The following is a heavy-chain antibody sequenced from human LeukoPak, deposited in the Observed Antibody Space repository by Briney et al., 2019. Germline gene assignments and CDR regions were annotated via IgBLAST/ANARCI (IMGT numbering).Heavy chain of an antibody. Sequence: GGSLRLSCAASGFRFNTYWMSWVRQAPGKGLEWVANIKQDGSEKYYVDSVKGRFTISRDNAKNSLYLQMNSLRAEDTAVYYCARVLAAAVLNPFDYWGQGTLVTVSS. J-gene: IGHJ4*02. CDR1: GFRFNTYW. CDR3: ARVLAAAVLNPFDY. V-gene: IGHV3-7*01. D-gene: IGHD6-13*01. CDR2: IKQDGSEK.